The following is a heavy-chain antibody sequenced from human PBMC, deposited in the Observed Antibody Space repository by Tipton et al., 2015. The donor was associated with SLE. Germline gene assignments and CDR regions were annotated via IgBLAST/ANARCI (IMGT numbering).Heavy chain of an antibody. V-gene: IGHV3-30*04. J-gene: IGHJ4*02. Sequence: SLRLSCAASGFTLSSYAMHWVRQAPGKGLEWVAVISYDGSNKYYADSVKGRFTISRDNSKNTLYLQMNSLRTEDTAVYYCAGELLDYFDYWGQGTLVTVSS. CDR3: AGELLDYFDY. CDR1: GFTLSSYA. CDR2: ISYDGSNK. D-gene: IGHD2/OR15-2a*01.